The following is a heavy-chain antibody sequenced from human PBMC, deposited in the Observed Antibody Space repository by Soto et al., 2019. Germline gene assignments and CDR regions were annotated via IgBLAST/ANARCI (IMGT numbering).Heavy chain of an antibody. CDR3: VTVAYYDRY. J-gene: IGHJ4*02. D-gene: IGHD3-3*01. CDR1: GFTFSNVG. V-gene: IGHV3-15*07. Sequence: PGGSLRLSCTASGFTFSNVGMHWVRQAAGKGLEWVGGIKSKTDGGTTDYAAPVKGRFTISGDDSINALYLQMHSLKTDDTAVYYCVTVAYYDRYGGQGTLVTVSS. CDR2: IKSKTDGGTT.